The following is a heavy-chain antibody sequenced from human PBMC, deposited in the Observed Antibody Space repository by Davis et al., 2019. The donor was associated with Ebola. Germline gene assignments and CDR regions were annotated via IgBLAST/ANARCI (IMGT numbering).Heavy chain of an antibody. J-gene: IGHJ5*02. CDR1: GYTFTSYA. V-gene: IGHV1-3*01. Sequence: AASVKVSCKASGYTFTSYAMHWVRQAPGQRLEWMGWINAGNGNTKYSQKFQGRVTMTRDTSTSTVYMELSSLRSEDTAVYYCARGKGWFDPWGQGTLVTVSS. CDR2: INAGNGNT. CDR3: ARGKGWFDP.